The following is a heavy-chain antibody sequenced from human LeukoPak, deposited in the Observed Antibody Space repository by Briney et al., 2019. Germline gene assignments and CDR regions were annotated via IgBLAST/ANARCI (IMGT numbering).Heavy chain of an antibody. V-gene: IGHV4-34*01. Sequence: SETLSLTCAVYGGSFSGYYWSWIRQPPGKGLEWIGEINRSGSTNYNPSLKSRVTISVDTSKNQFSLKLSSVTAADTAVYYCASATIFGVVTTSWGQGTLVTVSS. CDR1: GGSFSGYY. CDR3: ASATIFGVVTTS. CDR2: INRSGST. D-gene: IGHD3-3*01. J-gene: IGHJ5*02.